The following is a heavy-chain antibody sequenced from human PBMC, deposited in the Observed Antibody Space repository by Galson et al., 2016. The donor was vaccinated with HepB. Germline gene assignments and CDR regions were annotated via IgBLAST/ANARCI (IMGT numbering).Heavy chain of an antibody. D-gene: IGHD3-16*01. CDR2: ISGGGDST. Sequence: SLRLSCAASGFSFSSYVMSWVRQAPGKSLEWVSSISGGGDSTYYADSVRGRFTISRDISKNTLYPQMTSLRAEDTAVYYCARIMITFGEIIAPSYFDYWGQGTLVTVSS. CDR1: GFSFSSYV. CDR3: ARIMITFGEIIAPSYFDY. J-gene: IGHJ4*02. V-gene: IGHV3-23*01.